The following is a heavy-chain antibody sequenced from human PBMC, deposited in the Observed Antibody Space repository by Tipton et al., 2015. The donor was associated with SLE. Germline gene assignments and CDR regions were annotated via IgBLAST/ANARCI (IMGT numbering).Heavy chain of an antibody. Sequence: TLSLTCTVSGDSMTDSTYFWAWIRQPAGKPLEWVGRVSSRGGANYNPSLKSRVTISIETSKRQFSLSLNSVTAADSGLYHCARDSSHWNDVFDVWGQGTVVTVSS. CDR1: GDSMTDSTYF. V-gene: IGHV4-61*02. CDR3: ARDSSHWNDVFDV. D-gene: IGHD1-1*01. CDR2: VSSRGGA. J-gene: IGHJ3*01.